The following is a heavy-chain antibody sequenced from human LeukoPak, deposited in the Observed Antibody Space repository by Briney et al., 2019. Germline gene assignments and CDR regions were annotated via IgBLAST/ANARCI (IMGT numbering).Heavy chain of an antibody. Sequence: GGSLRLSCAASGFTFSSYGMHWVRQAPGKGLEWVAFIRYDESKTDYADSVRGRFTISRDDSKNTLYLQMNGLRLEDTAIYYCAKGYGGSHFDYWGQGALVAVSS. CDR1: GFTFSSYG. CDR2: IRYDESKT. V-gene: IGHV3-30*02. J-gene: IGHJ4*02. D-gene: IGHD4-23*01. CDR3: AKGYGGSHFDY.